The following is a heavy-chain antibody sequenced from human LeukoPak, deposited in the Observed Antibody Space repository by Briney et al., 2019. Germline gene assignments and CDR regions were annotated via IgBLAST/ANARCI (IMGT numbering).Heavy chain of an antibody. CDR3: AKGSGDGIYYYYMDV. J-gene: IGHJ6*03. Sequence: GGSLRLSCAASGFTFRNYWMSWVRQAPGKGLEWVANIKQDGSEKHYVDSVKGRFTISRDNTKKSLYLQMNSLRPEDMALYYCAKGSGDGIYYYYMDVWGTGTMVTVSS. CDR2: IKQDGSEK. V-gene: IGHV3-7*03. CDR1: GFTFRNYW. D-gene: IGHD7-27*01.